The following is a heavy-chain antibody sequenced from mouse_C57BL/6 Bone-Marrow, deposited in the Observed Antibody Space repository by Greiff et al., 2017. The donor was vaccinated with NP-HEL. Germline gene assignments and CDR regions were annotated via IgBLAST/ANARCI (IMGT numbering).Heavy chain of an antibody. V-gene: IGHV14-2*01. CDR1: GFNIKDYY. J-gene: IGHJ4*01. D-gene: IGHD2-2*01. CDR2: IDPEDGET. Sequence: EVMLVESGAELVKPGASVKLSCTASGFNIKDYYMHWVKQRTEQGLEWIGRIDPEDGETKYAPKFQGKATITADTSSNTAYLQLSSLTSEDTAVYYCASLWLRQDAMDYWGQGTSVTVSS. CDR3: ASLWLRQDAMDY.